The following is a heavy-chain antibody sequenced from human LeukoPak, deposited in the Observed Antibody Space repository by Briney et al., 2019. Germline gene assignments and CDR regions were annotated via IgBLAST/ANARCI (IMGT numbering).Heavy chain of an antibody. CDR3: ASSYIAAAGTFDY. CDR2: IYYSGST. J-gene: IGHJ4*02. D-gene: IGHD6-13*01. CDR1: GASISSYY. Sequence: SETLSLTCTVSGASISSYYWSWIRQPPGKGLEWIGYIYYSGSTNYNPSLKSRVTISVDTSKNQFSLKLSSVTAADTAVYYCASSYIAAAGTFDYWGQGTLVTVSS. V-gene: IGHV4-59*01.